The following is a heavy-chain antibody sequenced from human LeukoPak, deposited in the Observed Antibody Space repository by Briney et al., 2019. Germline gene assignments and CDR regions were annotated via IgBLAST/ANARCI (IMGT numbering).Heavy chain of an antibody. V-gene: IGHV5-51*01. Sequence: GESLKISCKGSGYSFTSYWIGWVRQMPGKGLEWMGIIYPGDSDTRYSPSFQGQVTISADKSISTAYMEMSSLTSDDTAVYYCARSARHCNSGVCFTDYYIDLWGKGTTVIVSS. J-gene: IGHJ6*03. CDR3: ARSARHCNSGVCFTDYYIDL. CDR1: GYSFTSYW. D-gene: IGHD2-8*01. CDR2: IYPGDSDT.